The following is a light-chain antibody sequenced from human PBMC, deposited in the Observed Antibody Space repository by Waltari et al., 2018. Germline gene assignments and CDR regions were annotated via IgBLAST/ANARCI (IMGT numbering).Light chain of an antibody. CDR1: ESSSSW. V-gene: IGKV1-5*03. CDR3: QQYDTFSAT. J-gene: IGKJ1*01. Sequence: DIQMPQSPSTRSASVGDRVTISCRAIESSSSWLAWYQQRPAKAPRLLIYKASRLESGVPSRFSGSGSGTEFTLTITSLQPDDFATYYCQQYDTFSATFGPGTTVEI. CDR2: KAS.